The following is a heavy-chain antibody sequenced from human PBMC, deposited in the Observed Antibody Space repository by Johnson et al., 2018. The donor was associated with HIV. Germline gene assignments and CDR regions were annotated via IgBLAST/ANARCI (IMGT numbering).Heavy chain of an antibody. D-gene: IGHD3-16*01. CDR1: GFTVSSNY. CDR3: AKDRTSWGFDAFDL. V-gene: IGHV3-66*01. Sequence: EVQLVESGGGLVQPGGSLRLSCAASGFTVSSNYMNWVRQAPGKGLEWVSVLYSGGSTYYADFVKGRFTIFRDNSENTLYLQMNSLRAEDTAVYFCAKDRTSWGFDAFDLWGQGTMVTVSS. J-gene: IGHJ3*01. CDR2: LYSGGST.